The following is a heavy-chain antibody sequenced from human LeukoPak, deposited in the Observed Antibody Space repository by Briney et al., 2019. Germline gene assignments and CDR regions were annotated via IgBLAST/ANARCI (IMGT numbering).Heavy chain of an antibody. CDR1: GFTFSSYS. CDR3: ARDLSGGGDYGDFRWFDP. D-gene: IGHD4-17*01. CDR2: ISYDGSNK. Sequence: GGSLRLSCAASGFTFSSYSMNWVRQAPGKGLEWVAVISYDGSNKYYADSVKGRFTISRDNAKNSLYLQMNSLRAEDTAVYYCARDLSGGGDYGDFRWFDPWGQGTLVTVSS. V-gene: IGHV3-30*03. J-gene: IGHJ5*02.